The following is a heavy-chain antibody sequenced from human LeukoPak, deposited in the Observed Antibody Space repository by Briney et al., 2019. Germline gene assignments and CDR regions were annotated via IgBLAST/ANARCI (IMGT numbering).Heavy chain of an antibody. D-gene: IGHD3-9*01. V-gene: IGHV1-18*01. CDR1: GYTFTSYG. Sequence: GASVKVSCKASGYTFTSYGISWVRQAPGQGLEWMGWISAYNGNTNYAQKLQGRVTMTTDTSTSTAYMELRSLRSDDTAVYYCARDGSGSHDWLLLHHFDYWGQGTLVTVSS. CDR2: ISAYNGNT. J-gene: IGHJ4*02. CDR3: ARDGSGSHDWLLLHHFDY.